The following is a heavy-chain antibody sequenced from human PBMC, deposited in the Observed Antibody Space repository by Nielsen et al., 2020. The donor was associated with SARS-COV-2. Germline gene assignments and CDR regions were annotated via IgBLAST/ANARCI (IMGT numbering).Heavy chain of an antibody. CDR3: ARDLRSWSDIVVVPAAIHRLYYFDY. Sequence: GGSLRLSCAASGFTFSSYSMNWVRQAPGKGLEWVSSISSSSSYIYYADSVKGRFTISRDNAKNSLYLQMNSLRAEDTAVYYCARDLRSWSDIVVVPAAIHRLYYFDYWGQGTLVTVSS. D-gene: IGHD2-2*02. V-gene: IGHV3-21*01. CDR1: GFTFSSYS. CDR2: ISSSSSYI. J-gene: IGHJ4*02.